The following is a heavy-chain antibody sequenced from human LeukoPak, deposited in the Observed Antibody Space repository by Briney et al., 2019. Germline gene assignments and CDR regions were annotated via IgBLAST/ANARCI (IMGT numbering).Heavy chain of an antibody. V-gene: IGHV1-69*04. CDR1: GGTFSSYA. CDR3: ARLAYYYDSSGSYYYYGMDV. D-gene: IGHD3-22*01. Sequence: SVKVSCKASGGTFSSYAISWVRQAPGQGLEWMGRIIPIFGIANYAQKFQGRVTITADKSTSTAYMELSSLRSEGTAVYYCARLAYYYDSSGSYYYYGMDVWGQGTTVTVSS. J-gene: IGHJ6*02. CDR2: IIPIFGIA.